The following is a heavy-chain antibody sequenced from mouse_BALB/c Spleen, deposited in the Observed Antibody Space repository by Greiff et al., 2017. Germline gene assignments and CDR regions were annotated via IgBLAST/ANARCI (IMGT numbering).Heavy chain of an antibody. CDR2: ISSGGSYT. CDR3: ARHKTMITTREMDY. D-gene: IGHD2-4*01. CDR1: GFTFSSYG. J-gene: IGHJ4*01. V-gene: IGHV5-6*02. Sequence: DVKLVESGGDLVKPGGSLKLSCAASGFTFSSYGMSWVRQTPDKRLEWVATISSGGSYTYYPDSVKGRFTISRDNAKNTLYLQMSSLKSEDTAMYYCARHKTMITTREMDYWGQGTSVTVSS.